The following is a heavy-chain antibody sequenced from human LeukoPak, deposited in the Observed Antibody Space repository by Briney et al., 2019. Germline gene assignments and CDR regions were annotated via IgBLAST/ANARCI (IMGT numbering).Heavy chain of an antibody. CDR2: VYGGGFT. Sequence: GRSRRLPGAASGFNVSSNFMGWVRQAPGKGLEWVSVVYGGGFTYYADSVKGRFTISRDNSKNTLSLQMNSLRAEDTAMYYCPWWGPTYWYCYLWGRGTLVSVST. J-gene: IGHJ2*01. CDR1: GFNVSSNF. V-gene: IGHV3-66*01. D-gene: IGHD2-21*02. CDR3: PWWGPTYWYCYL.